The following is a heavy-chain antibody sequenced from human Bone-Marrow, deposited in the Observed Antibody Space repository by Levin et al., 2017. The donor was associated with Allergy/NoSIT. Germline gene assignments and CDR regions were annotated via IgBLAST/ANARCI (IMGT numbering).Heavy chain of an antibody. CDR1: GFTFSSYG. J-gene: IGHJ6*02. Sequence: GGSLRLSCAASGFTFSSYGMHWVRQAPGKGLEWVAVIWYDGSNKYYADSVKGRFTISRDNSKNTLYLQMNSLRAEDTAVYYCARWPGGDYGSGSYYYYGMDVWGQGTTVTVSS. V-gene: IGHV3-33*01. D-gene: IGHD3-10*01. CDR2: IWYDGSNK. CDR3: ARWPGGDYGSGSYYYYGMDV.